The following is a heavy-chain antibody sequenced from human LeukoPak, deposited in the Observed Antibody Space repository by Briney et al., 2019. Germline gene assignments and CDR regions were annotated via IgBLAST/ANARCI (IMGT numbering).Heavy chain of an antibody. V-gene: IGHV3-30*02. Sequence: GGSLRLYCAASGFTFTDFGTHWVRQAPGKGLEWVSHIRRDGRSKFYAESVKGRFTLSRDNSKNTLYLQMNRPRAEDTFVYYCTKDRDDYGDDCWGQGILVTVST. J-gene: IGHJ4*02. CDR3: TKDRDDYGDDC. D-gene: IGHD4-17*01. CDR1: GFTFTDFG. CDR2: IRRDGRSK.